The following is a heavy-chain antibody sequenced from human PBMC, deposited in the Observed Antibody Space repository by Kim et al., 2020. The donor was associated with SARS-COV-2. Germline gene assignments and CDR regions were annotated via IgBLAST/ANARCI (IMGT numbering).Heavy chain of an antibody. D-gene: IGHD4-17*01. CDR1: GFTFSSYG. CDR3: VGYGGGESRGFDP. V-gene: IGHV3-33*01. Sequence: GGSLRLSCAASGFTFSSYGMHWVRQAPGKGLEWVAVIWYDGSNQYYVDSVKGRFTISRDNSKNTLYLQMNNLRDEDTALYYCVGYGGGESRGFDPWGQGTLVTVSS. CDR2: IWYDGSNQ. J-gene: IGHJ5*02.